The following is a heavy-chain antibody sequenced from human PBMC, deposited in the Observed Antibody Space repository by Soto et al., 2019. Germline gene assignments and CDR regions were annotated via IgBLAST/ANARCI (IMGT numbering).Heavy chain of an antibody. V-gene: IGHV3-53*01. CDR2: VYAGGET. D-gene: IGHD5-18*01. J-gene: IGHJ4*02. CDR3: ARDSISYGPGVNDY. CDR1: GFSVSDSY. Sequence: DVQLVESGGGLIQPGESLRLSCAASGFSVSDSYMGWVRQAPGKGLEWVSIVYAGGETYYADSLKGRFTISRESSNNIVYLQMNNLRAEDTAVYYCARDSISYGPGVNDYWGQGTLVTVSS.